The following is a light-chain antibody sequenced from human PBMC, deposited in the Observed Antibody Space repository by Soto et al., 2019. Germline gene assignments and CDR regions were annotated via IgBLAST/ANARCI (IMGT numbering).Light chain of an antibody. CDR1: QSISSW. V-gene: IGKV1-5*01. J-gene: IGKJ5*01. CDR2: DAS. Sequence: DIQMTQSPSSLSASVGDTVTVTCRASQSISSWLAWYRQKPGQAPKLLLYDASSLENGLPSRFSGSGSGTEFTVTISSLQTDDFATYYCQQYYTYPITFGQGTRLEIK. CDR3: QQYYTYPIT.